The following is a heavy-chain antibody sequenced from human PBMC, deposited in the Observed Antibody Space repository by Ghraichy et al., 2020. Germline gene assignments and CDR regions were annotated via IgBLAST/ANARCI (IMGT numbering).Heavy chain of an antibody. CDR2: ISGSGGST. CDR1: GFTFSSYA. CDR3: AKDIAAAGIFQH. J-gene: IGHJ1*01. D-gene: IGHD6-13*01. V-gene: IGHV3-23*01. Sequence: GGSLRLSCAASGFTFSSYAMSWVRQAPGKGLEWVSAISGSGGSTYYADSVKGRFTISRDNSKNTLYLQMNSLRAEDTVVYYCAKDIAAAGIFQHWGQGTLVTVSS.